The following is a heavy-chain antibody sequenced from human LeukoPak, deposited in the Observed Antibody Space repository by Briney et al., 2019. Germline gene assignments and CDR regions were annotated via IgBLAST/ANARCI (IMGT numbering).Heavy chain of an antibody. CDR3: TRDRWGGDYTSRGMDV. V-gene: IGHV3-49*04. CDR2: IRSKDNAGTT. CDR1: GFTFGDYA. Sequence: GGSLRLSCTGSGFTFGDYAISWVRQAPGKGLEWLGFIRSKDNAGTTDYAASVKGRFIISRDDSKSIAYLQMNDLKTEDTAVYYCTRDRWGGDYTSRGMDVWGKGTTVTISS. J-gene: IGHJ6*04. D-gene: IGHD4-17*01.